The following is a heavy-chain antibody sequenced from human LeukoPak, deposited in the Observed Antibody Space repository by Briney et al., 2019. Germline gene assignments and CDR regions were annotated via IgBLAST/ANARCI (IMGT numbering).Heavy chain of an antibody. J-gene: IGHJ4*02. CDR3: ARDPPVTIFGVGNFDY. CDR2: IYSGGST. Sequence: GGSLRLSCAASGFTVSSNYMSWVRQAPGKGLEWVSVIYSGGSTYYADSVKGRFTISRDNSKNTLYLQMNSLRAEDTAVYYCARDPPVTIFGVGNFDYWGQGTLVTVSS. CDR1: GFTVSSNY. D-gene: IGHD3-3*01. V-gene: IGHV3-66*01.